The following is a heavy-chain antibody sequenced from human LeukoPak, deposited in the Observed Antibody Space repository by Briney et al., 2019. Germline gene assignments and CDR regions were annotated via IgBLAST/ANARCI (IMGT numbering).Heavy chain of an antibody. CDR1: GFSFNNYG. Sequence: GGSLRLSCATSGFSFNNYGMHSVRQAPGKGLEWVAYIRYDGSDKHYGDSVKGRFTISRDDSKNTLYLQMSSLRAEDTAVYYCAKDWDYNFWSNYDHWGQGILVTVSS. V-gene: IGHV3-30*02. CDR3: AKDWDYNFWSNYDH. CDR2: IRYDGSDK. D-gene: IGHD3-3*01. J-gene: IGHJ4*02.